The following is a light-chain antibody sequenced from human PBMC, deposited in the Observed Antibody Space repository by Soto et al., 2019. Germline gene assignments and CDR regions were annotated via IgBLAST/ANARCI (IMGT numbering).Light chain of an antibody. Sequence: EIVLTQSPGTLSLSPGERATLSCRASQNVLSNLAWYQQKPGQAPRLLIYGASTRATGIPARFSGSGSGTDFTPTISSLEPEDFAVYYCQQRSSWPRTFGQGTKVDIK. V-gene: IGKV3-11*01. J-gene: IGKJ1*01. CDR1: QNVLSN. CDR2: GAS. CDR3: QQRSSWPRT.